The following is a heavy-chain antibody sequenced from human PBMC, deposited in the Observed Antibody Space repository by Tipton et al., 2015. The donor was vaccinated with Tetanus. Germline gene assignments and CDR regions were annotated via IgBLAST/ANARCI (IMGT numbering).Heavy chain of an antibody. CDR2: IYRGGST. Sequence: SLRLSCAASGFTFSSYAMSWVRQAPGKGLEWVSVIYRGGSTYYADSVKGRFTISRDNSKNTLYLQMNSLRAEDTAVYYCARGERGDFWSGSPFDYWGQGTLVTVSS. D-gene: IGHD3-3*01. J-gene: IGHJ4*02. V-gene: IGHV3-53*01. CDR3: ARGERGDFWSGSPFDY. CDR1: GFTFSSYA.